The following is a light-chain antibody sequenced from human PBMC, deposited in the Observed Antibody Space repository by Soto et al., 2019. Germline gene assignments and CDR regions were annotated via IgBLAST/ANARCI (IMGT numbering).Light chain of an antibody. CDR1: SSDVGSYNL. V-gene: IGLV2-23*01. CDR3: CSYAGSSTSV. Sequence: SVLTQPASVSGSPGQSITISCTGTSSDVGSYNLVSWYQQRPGKAPKLIIYEGSKRPSGVSNRFSGSKSGNTASLTISGLQAEDEADYYCCSYAGSSTSVFGGGTKLTVL. CDR2: EGS. J-gene: IGLJ2*01.